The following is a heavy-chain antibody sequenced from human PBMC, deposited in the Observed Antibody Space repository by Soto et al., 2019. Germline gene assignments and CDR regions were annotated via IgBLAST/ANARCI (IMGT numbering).Heavy chain of an antibody. V-gene: IGHV1-69*01. J-gene: IGHJ6*02. CDR1: GGTFSSYA. D-gene: IGHD2-15*01. CDR3: VRRGGYCSGGSCDYYYYGMDV. CDR2: IIPIFGTA. Sequence: QVQLVQSGAEVKKPGSSVKVSCKASGGTFSSYAISWVRQAPGQGLEWMGGIIPIFGTANYAQKFQGRVTITADESTSTAYMEMSSLRSEDTAVYYCVRRGGYCSGGSCDYYYYGMDVWGQGTTVTVSS.